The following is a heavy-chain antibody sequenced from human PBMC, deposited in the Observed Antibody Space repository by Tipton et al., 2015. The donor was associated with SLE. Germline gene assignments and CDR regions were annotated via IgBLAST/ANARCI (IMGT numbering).Heavy chain of an antibody. Sequence: TLSLTCTVSGGSISSSSYYWGWIRQPPGKGLEWIGSIYYSGSTYYNPSLKSRVTISVDTSKNQFSLKLSSVTAADTAVYYCARGTYSHFDYWGQGTLVTVSS. CDR3: ARGTYSHFDY. CDR2: IYYSGST. J-gene: IGHJ4*02. V-gene: IGHV4-39*07. CDR1: GGSISSSSYY. D-gene: IGHD2-15*01.